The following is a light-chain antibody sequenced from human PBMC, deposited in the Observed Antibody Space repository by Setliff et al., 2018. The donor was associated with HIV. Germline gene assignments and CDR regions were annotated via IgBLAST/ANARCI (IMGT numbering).Light chain of an antibody. V-gene: IGLV2-14*03. Sequence: QSVLTQPASVSGSPGQSITISCPGSSSDVGGYNYVSWYQPHPGKAPKLMIYDVSQRPSGVSDRFSGSKSGITASLTISGLQPEDESDYYCSSYTASSTLVFGGGTKVTVL. CDR1: SSDVGGYNY. CDR3: SSYTASSTLV. CDR2: DVS. J-gene: IGLJ3*02.